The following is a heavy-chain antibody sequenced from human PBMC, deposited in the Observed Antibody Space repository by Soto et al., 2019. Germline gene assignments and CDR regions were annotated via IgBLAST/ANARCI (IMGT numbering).Heavy chain of an antibody. CDR3: ARDHVVVAAPYDY. D-gene: IGHD2-15*01. V-gene: IGHV1-3*01. Sequence: QVQLVQSGAEVKKPGASVKVSCKASGYTFTSYAMHWVRQAPGQRLEWMGWINAGNGNTKYSQKFQGRVTITRDTSASTAYMELSSLRSEDTAVYYCARDHVVVAAPYDYWGQGTLVTVSS. J-gene: IGHJ4*02. CDR2: INAGNGNT. CDR1: GYTFTSYA.